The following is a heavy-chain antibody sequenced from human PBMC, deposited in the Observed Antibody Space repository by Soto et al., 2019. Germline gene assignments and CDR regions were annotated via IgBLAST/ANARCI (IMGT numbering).Heavy chain of an antibody. CDR2: ISAYNGDT. Sequence: QVQLVQSGAEVKKPGASVKVSCKASGYTFITYGVTWVRQAPGQGLEWMGWISAYNGDTNYAQNLQGRVTMTTDTSTTTAYMELRSLRSDDTAVYYCARGGGGPTSIKLQFWGQGTLVTVSS. J-gene: IGHJ1*01. V-gene: IGHV1-18*01. CDR3: ARGGGGPTSIKLQF. D-gene: IGHD2-2*01. CDR1: GYTFITYG.